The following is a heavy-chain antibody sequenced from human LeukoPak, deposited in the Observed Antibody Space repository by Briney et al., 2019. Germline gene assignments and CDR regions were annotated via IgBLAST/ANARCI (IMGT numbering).Heavy chain of an antibody. V-gene: IGHV1-2*02. CDR2: INPKSGGT. D-gene: IGHD3-3*01. J-gene: IGHJ3*02. CDR1: GYTFTGYY. CDR3: ARGREYYDFWSGYRSLDAFDI. Sequence: ASVKVSCKASGYTFTGYYMHWVRQAPGQGLEWMGWINPKSGGTNSAQKFQGRVTMTRDTSISTAYMELSRLRSDDTAVYYCARGREYYDFWSGYRSLDAFDIWGQGTMVTVSS.